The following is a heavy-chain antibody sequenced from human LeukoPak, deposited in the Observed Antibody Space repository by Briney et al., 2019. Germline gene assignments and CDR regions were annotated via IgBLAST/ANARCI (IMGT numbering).Heavy chain of an antibody. Sequence: GSLRLSCAASGFTFSSHAMSWVRQAPGKGLEWVLVIYSDSRTYYADSVRGRFTISRDNSNNTLHLQMNSLRGEDTAVYYCARCGSDYDGGAFDIWGQGTMVTVSS. V-gene: IGHV3-23*03. CDR2: IYSDSRT. D-gene: IGHD2-21*02. J-gene: IGHJ3*02. CDR1: GFTFSSHA. CDR3: ARCGSDYDGGAFDI.